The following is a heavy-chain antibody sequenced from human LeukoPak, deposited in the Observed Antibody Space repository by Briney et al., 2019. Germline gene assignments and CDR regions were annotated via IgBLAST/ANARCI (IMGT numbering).Heavy chain of an antibody. J-gene: IGHJ6*02. CDR3: AKDLVGYYYYGMDV. D-gene: IGHD3-16*01. CDR2: ISYDGSNK. Sequence: PGGSLRLSCAASGLTFSQSWMHWVRQAPGKGLEWVAVISYDGSNKSYADSVKGRFTISRDNSKNTLYLQMNSLRAEDTAVYYCAKDLVGYYYYGMDVWGQGTTVTVSS. V-gene: IGHV3-30*18. CDR1: GLTFSQSW.